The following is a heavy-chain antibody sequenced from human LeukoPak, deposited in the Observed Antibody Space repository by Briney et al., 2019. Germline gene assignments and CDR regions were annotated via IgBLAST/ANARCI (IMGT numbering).Heavy chain of an antibody. Sequence: PSQTLSLTCTVSGGSISSGDYYWSWIRQSPGKGLEWIVYIYYSGRTYYNPSLKSRVTISVDTSKNQFSLKLSSVTAADTAVYYCASLSASFSFDYWGQGTLVTVSS. CDR2: IYYSGRT. CDR3: ASLSASFSFDY. CDR1: GGSISSGDYY. J-gene: IGHJ4*02. D-gene: IGHD2-2*01. V-gene: IGHV4-30-4*08.